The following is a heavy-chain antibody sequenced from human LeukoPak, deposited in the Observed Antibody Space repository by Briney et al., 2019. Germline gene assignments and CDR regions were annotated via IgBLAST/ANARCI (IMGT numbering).Heavy chain of an antibody. J-gene: IGHJ4*02. D-gene: IGHD5-18*01. CDR1: GFTFSIYA. CDR3: AKLIQLWHIDY. CDR2: ISGSGGST. Sequence: PGGSLRLSCAASGFTFSIYAMSWVRPAPGKGREWVSAISGSGGSTYYADSVKGRFTISRDNSKNTLYLQMNSLRAEDTAVYYCAKLIQLWHIDYWGQGTLVTVSS. V-gene: IGHV3-23*01.